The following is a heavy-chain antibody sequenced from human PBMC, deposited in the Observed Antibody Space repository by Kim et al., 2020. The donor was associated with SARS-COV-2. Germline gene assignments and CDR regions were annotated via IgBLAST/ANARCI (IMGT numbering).Heavy chain of an antibody. CDR3: ARAPGIAAAGQGAFDI. V-gene: IGHV3-48*02. Sequence: SVKGRFTISRDNAKNSLYLQMNRLRDEDTAVYYCARAPGIAAAGQGAFDIWGQGTMVTVSS. D-gene: IGHD6-13*01. J-gene: IGHJ3*02.